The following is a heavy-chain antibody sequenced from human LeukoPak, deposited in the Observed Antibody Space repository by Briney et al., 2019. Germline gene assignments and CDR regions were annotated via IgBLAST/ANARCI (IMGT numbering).Heavy chain of an antibody. D-gene: IGHD3-9*01. CDR2: IIPILGIA. CDR3: ARDTGYDILTGYSDY. V-gene: IGHV1-69*04. Sequence: ASVKVSCEASGGTFSSYTISWVRQAPGQGLEWMGRIIPILGIANYAQKFQGRVTITADKSTSTAYMELSSLRSEDTAVYYCARDTGYDILTGYSDYWGQGTLVTVSS. J-gene: IGHJ4*02. CDR1: GGTFSSYT.